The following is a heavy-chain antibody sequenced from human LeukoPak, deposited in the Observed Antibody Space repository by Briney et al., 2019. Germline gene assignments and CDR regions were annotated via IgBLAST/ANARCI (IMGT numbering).Heavy chain of an antibody. Sequence: ASVKVSCKASGYTFTSYYMHWVRQAPGQGLEWMGIINPSGGSTSYAQKFQGRVTMTRDMSTSTVYMELSSLRSEDTAVYYCARDLVTPAFDIWGQGTMVTVSS. CDR3: ARDLVTPAFDI. V-gene: IGHV1-46*01. D-gene: IGHD3-16*02. CDR2: INPSGGST. CDR1: GYTFTSYY. J-gene: IGHJ3*02.